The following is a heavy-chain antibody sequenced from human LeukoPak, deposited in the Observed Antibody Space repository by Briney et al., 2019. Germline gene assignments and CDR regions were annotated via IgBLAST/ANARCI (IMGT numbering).Heavy chain of an antibody. CDR1: GFTVSSNY. Sequence: GGSLRLSCAASGFTVSSNYMSWVRQAPGKGLEWVSVIYSSGSTYYADSVKGRFTISRDNSKNTLYLQMNSLRAEDTAVYYCARAMGAKYFQHWGQGTLVTVSS. V-gene: IGHV3-53*01. D-gene: IGHD1-26*01. J-gene: IGHJ1*01. CDR3: ARAMGAKYFQH. CDR2: IYSSGST.